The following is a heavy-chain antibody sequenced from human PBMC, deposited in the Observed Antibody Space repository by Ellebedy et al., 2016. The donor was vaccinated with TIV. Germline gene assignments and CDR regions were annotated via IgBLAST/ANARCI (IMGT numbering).Heavy chain of an antibody. J-gene: IGHJ2*01. CDR2: LSGSGGST. V-gene: IGHV3-23*01. CDR3: ARDFTGAGRVIDL. CDR1: GFTFRSCA. D-gene: IGHD7-27*01. Sequence: GESLKISCAASGFTFRSCAMTWVRQAPGKGLEWVSSLSGSGGSTYYADSVKGRFAISRDNSKNTLFLQMNSLRAEDTALYYCARDFTGAGRVIDLWGRGTLVTVSS.